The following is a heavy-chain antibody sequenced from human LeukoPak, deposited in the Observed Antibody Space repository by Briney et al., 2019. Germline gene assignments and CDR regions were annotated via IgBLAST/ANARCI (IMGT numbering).Heavy chain of an antibody. CDR3: GRAFPPLRTSSAGDL. V-gene: IGHV3-21*01. CDR1: GFTFSDYD. CDR2: ISGLSSYT. J-gene: IGHJ4*02. Sequence: AGSLRLSCSASGFTFSDYDMSWVRQAPGKGLEWVSSISGLSSYTYYGESVKGRFSISRDNAKNSLYLQMNSLGAEDTATYYCGRAFPPLRTSSAGDLWGQGILVTVSS. D-gene: IGHD3-16*01.